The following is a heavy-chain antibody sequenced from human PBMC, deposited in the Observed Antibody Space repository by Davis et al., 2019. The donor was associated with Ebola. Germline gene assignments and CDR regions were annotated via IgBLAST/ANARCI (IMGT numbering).Heavy chain of an antibody. CDR1: GYSFTSYW. CDR3: ARTGKRSMVATAL. J-gene: IGHJ4*02. Sequence: PGGSLRLSCKGSGYSFTSYWISWVRQMPGKGLEWMGRIDPSDSYTNYSPSFQGHVTISADKSISTAYLQWSSLKASDTAMYYCARTGKRSMVATALWGQGTLVTVSS. V-gene: IGHV5-10-1*01. CDR2: IDPSDSYT. D-gene: IGHD5-12*01.